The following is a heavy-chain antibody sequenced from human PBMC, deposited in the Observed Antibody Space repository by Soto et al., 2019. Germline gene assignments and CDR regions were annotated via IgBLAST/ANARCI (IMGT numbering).Heavy chain of an antibody. CDR2: ISGSGGST. D-gene: IGHD5-12*01. CDR3: AKVRGRGYDWFDS. Sequence: PGGSLRLSCAASGFTFSSYAMSWVRQAPGKGLEWVSAISGSGGSTFYADSVKGRFTISRDTSKNTLFLQMNSLRAEDTAVYYCAKVRGRGYDWFDSWGQGTLVTVSS. V-gene: IGHV3-23*01. J-gene: IGHJ5*01. CDR1: GFTFSSYA.